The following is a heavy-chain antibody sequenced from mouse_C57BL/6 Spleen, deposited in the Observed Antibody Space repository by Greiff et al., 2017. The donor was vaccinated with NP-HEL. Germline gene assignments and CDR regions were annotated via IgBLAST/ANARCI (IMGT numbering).Heavy chain of an antibody. CDR1: GYSFTSYY. CDR2: IYPGSGNT. CDR3: ARRDYGTAGYFDV. Sequence: QVQLQQSGPELVKPGASVKISCKASGYSFTSYYIHWVKQRPGQGLEWIGWIYPGSGNTKYNEKFKGKATLTADTSSSTAYMQLSSLTSEDSAVYYCARRDYGTAGYFDVWGTGTTVTVSS. J-gene: IGHJ1*03. V-gene: IGHV1-66*01. D-gene: IGHD1-1*01.